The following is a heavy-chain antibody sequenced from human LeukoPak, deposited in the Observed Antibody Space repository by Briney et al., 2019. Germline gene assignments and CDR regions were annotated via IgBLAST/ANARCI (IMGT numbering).Heavy chain of an antibody. D-gene: IGHD3-22*01. Sequence: GGSLRLSCSASGFTFSTYWMSWVRQAPGKGLEWVANMKRDGSEIYYVDSVKGRFTISRDNSKNTLYLQMNSLRAEDTAVYYCARDNYYDSSGYYYYYYGMDVWGQGTTVTVSS. J-gene: IGHJ6*02. CDR1: GFTFSTYW. V-gene: IGHV3-7*01. CDR2: MKRDGSEI. CDR3: ARDNYYDSSGYYYYYYGMDV.